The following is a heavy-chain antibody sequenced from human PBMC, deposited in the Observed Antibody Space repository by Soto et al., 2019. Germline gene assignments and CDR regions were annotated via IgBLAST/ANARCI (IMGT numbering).Heavy chain of an antibody. CDR2: ISGSGGST. D-gene: IGHD1-7*01. V-gene: IGHV3-23*01. CDR1: GFTFSSYA. J-gene: IGHJ4*02. Sequence: GGALRVSCAASGFTFSSYAMSWGRQAPGKGLEWVSAISGSGGSTYYADSVKGRFTISRDNSKNTLYLQMNSLRAEDTAVYYCAKQAIITGTSQSFDYWGQGTLVTVSS. CDR3: AKQAIITGTSQSFDY.